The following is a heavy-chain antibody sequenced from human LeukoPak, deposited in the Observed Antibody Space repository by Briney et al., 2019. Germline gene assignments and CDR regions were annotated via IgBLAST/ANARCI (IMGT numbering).Heavy chain of an antibody. Sequence: ASVKVSCKASGYTFTSYYMHWVRQAPGQGLEWMGIINPSGGSTSYAQKFQDRVTMTRDMSTSTVYMELSSLRSEDTAVYYCARDATSNWNQPRSYYYCMDVWGKGTTVTVSS. D-gene: IGHD1-1*01. CDR1: GYTFTSYY. CDR2: INPSGGST. V-gene: IGHV1-46*01. J-gene: IGHJ6*03. CDR3: ARDATSNWNQPRSYYYCMDV.